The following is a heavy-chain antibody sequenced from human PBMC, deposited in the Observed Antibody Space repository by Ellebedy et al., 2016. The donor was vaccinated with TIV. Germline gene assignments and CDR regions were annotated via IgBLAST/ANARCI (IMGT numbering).Heavy chain of an antibody. V-gene: IGHV4-59*01. CDR1: SGSMSSYY. CDR2: IYDSGST. Sequence: SETLSLXXTVSSGSMSSYYWSWIRQPPGKGLEWIGYIYDSGSTRYNPSLKSRVSISLDTSKNQFSLILNPVTAADTAVYYCARGGFGVAFDIWGQGTMVTVSS. CDR3: ARGGFGVAFDI. D-gene: IGHD3-16*01. J-gene: IGHJ3*02.